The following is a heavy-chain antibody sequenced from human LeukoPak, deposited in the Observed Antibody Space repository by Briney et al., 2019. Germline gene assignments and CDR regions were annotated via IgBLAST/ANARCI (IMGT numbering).Heavy chain of an antibody. Sequence: GESLKISCKGSGYRFTSYWIGWVRQMPGKGLEWMGIIYAGDSDTRYSPSLQGQVTISADKSISTAYLQWSSLKASDTAMYYCAKGKGYCSAGSCGIFDYWGQGTLVTVSS. CDR2: IYAGDSDT. V-gene: IGHV5-51*01. J-gene: IGHJ4*02. D-gene: IGHD2-15*01. CDR1: GYRFTSYW. CDR3: AKGKGYCSAGSCGIFDY.